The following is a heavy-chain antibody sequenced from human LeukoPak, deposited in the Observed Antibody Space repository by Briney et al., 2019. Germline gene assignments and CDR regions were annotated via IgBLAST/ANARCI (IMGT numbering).Heavy chain of an antibody. Sequence: WGSLRLSCAASGFTVSSNYMSRVRQGPGKGLEWVSAISVSGNTYHADSVKGRFTISRDSSKNTLYLQMNSLRAGDAAVYYCAKAPVTTCSGAYCYPFDYWSQGTLVTVSS. J-gene: IGHJ4*02. CDR2: ISVSGNT. D-gene: IGHD2-15*01. CDR3: AKAPVTTCSGAYCYPFDY. CDR1: GFTVSSNY. V-gene: IGHV3-53*01.